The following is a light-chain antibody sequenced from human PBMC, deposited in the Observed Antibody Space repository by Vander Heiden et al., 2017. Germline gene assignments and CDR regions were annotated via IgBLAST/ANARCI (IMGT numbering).Light chain of an antibody. CDR3: QSYDRSLTAWV. J-gene: IGLJ3*02. CDR1: DSHIGEGYS. V-gene: IGLV1-40*01. CDR2: ADN. Sequence: SVLTPPPPVTGAPGQRIPLSCTGRDSHIGEGYSVRWYQQQPGTAPKLLIFADNSRPSGAPDRFSGSNSGSSAALAITGLQAEDEADYYCQSYDRSLTAWVFGGGTKLTVL.